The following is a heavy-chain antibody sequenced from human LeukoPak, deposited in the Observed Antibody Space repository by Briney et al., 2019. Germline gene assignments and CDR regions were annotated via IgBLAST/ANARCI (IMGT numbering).Heavy chain of an antibody. CDR1: GFTFSNYA. CDR2: FTGSGTK. V-gene: IGHV3-23*01. CDR3: AKVSNYYYSYFMDV. D-gene: IGHD4-11*01. Sequence: GGSLRLSCAASGFTFSNYAVSWVRQAPGKGLEWVSTFTGSGTKSYADSVKGRFTISRDNSKNTLSLQMNSLRPEDTAVYYCAKVSNYYYSYFMDVWGKGTTVSVSS. J-gene: IGHJ6*03.